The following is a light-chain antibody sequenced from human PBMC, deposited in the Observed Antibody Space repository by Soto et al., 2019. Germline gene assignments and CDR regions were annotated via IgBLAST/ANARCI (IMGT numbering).Light chain of an antibody. CDR2: EVN. Sequence: QSVLTQPPSASGSPGQSVTISCTGTSSDVGGYNYVSWYQQHPGKAPKLMIYEVNRRPSGVPDRFSGSKSGNTASLTVSGLQAEDEADYYCSSYAASNKHAFGTGTKVTVL. CDR1: SSDVGGYNY. V-gene: IGLV2-8*01. J-gene: IGLJ1*01. CDR3: SSYAASNKHA.